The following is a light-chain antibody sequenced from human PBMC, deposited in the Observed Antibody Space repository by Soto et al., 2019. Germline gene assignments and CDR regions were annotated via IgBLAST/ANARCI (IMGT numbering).Light chain of an antibody. CDR3: QQLNSYLPYT. CDR2: AAS. CDR1: QGISSY. Sequence: DIQLTQSPSFLSASVGDRVTITCRASQGISSYLAWYQQKPGKAPKLLIYAASTLQSGVPSRFSGSGSGTEFTLTISSPQPEDFATYYCQQLNSYLPYTFGQGTKLEIK. V-gene: IGKV1-9*01. J-gene: IGKJ2*01.